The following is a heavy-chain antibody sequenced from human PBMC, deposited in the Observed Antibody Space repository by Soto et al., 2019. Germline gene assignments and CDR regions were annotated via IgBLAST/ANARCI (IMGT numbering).Heavy chain of an antibody. D-gene: IGHD6-19*01. CDR2: VNPNSGGT. CDR3: ARDQSPSSGWPGMDV. Sequence: ASVKVSCKASGYTFTDYYMHWVRQAPGQGLEWMGWVNPNSGGTNYAQKFQGRVTMTRDTSISTAYMELNRLRSDDTAVYYCARDQSPSSGWPGMDVWGQGTTVTVSS. J-gene: IGHJ6*02. V-gene: IGHV1-2*02. CDR1: GYTFTDYY.